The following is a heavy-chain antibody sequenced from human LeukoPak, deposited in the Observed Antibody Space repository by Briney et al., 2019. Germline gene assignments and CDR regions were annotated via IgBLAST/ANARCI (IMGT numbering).Heavy chain of an antibody. Sequence: GGSLRLSCAASGFTFSTYTMNWVRQAPGKGLEWVSAISGAGSGTYYADFVKGRFSISRDNPKNTLYLQMNSLRAEDTAAYYCAKGTERYREVSSFDSWGQGTLVTVS. CDR3: AKGTERYREVSSFDS. D-gene: IGHD3-10*01. V-gene: IGHV3-23*01. J-gene: IGHJ4*02. CDR2: ISGAGSGT. CDR1: GFTFSTYT.